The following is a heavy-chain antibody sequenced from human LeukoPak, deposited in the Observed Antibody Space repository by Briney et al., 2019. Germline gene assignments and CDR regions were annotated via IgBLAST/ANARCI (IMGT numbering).Heavy chain of an antibody. D-gene: IGHD2-2*01. CDR3: ARDLVRYCSSTSCNPHPIDY. J-gene: IGHJ4*02. Sequence: ASVKVSCKASGYTFTSYGISWVRQAPGQGLEWMGWISAYNGNTNYAQKLQGRVTMTTDTSTSTAYMELRSLRSDDTAVYYCARDLVRYCSSTSCNPHPIDYWGQGILVTVSS. CDR1: GYTFTSYG. CDR2: ISAYNGNT. V-gene: IGHV1-18*01.